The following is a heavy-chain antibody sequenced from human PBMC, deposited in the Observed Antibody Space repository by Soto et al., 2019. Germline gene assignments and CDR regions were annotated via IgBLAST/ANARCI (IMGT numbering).Heavy chain of an antibody. Sequence: QVQLVESGGGVVQPGRSLRLSCAASGFTFSNYGMHWVRQAPGKGLEWVAVIWYDGGNKYYADSVKGRFTISRDNSKNTLYLQMNSLRAEDTAVYYCARDAIPGRAVAIYGLDVWGQGTTVTVSS. J-gene: IGHJ6*02. CDR2: IWYDGGNK. CDR1: GFTFSNYG. V-gene: IGHV3-33*01. CDR3: ARDAIPGRAVAIYGLDV. D-gene: IGHD6-19*01.